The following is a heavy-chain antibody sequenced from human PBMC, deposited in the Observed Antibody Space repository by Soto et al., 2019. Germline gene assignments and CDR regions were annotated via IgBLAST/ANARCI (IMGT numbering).Heavy chain of an antibody. CDR3: ARDSDYGATMDY. D-gene: IGHD4-17*01. CDR2: ISTGGYT. V-gene: IGHV3-11*05. Sequence: QVQLVESGGGLVKPGGSLRLSCVVSGFTFSDCYMNWIRQAPGKGLEWLSYISTGGYTNYADSVRGRFTISRDNAKNSLFLQMNSLRDEDTAVYYCARDSDYGATMDYWGQGTLVTVSS. J-gene: IGHJ4*02. CDR1: GFTFSDCY.